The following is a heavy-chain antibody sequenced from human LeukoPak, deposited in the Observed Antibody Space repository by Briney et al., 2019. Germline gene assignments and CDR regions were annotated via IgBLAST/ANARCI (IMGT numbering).Heavy chain of an antibody. CDR3: TTHRGEWVLDS. D-gene: IGHD3-16*01. CDR1: GFTFSNVW. V-gene: IGHV3-15*01. CDR2: IISNIGGGTS. J-gene: IGHJ4*02. Sequence: AGGSLRLSCAASGFTFSNVWMSWVRQAPGKGLEWVGRIISNIGGGTSDYPAPVKGRFTISRDDSKNTLYLQMNSLKIEDTAVYYCTTHRGEWVLDSWGQGTLVTVSS.